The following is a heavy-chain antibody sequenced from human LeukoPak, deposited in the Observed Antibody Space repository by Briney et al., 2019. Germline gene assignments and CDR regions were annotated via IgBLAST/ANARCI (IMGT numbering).Heavy chain of an antibody. CDR2: INHSGST. V-gene: IGHV4-34*01. J-gene: IGHJ4*02. Sequence: SETLSLTCAVYGGSFSGYYWSWIRQPPGKGLEWIGEINHSGSTNYNPSLKSRVTISVDTSKNQFSLKLSSVTAADTAVYYCARLPYYYDETDRFDYWGQGTLVTVSS. D-gene: IGHD3-22*01. CDR3: ARLPYYYDETDRFDY. CDR1: GGSFSGYY.